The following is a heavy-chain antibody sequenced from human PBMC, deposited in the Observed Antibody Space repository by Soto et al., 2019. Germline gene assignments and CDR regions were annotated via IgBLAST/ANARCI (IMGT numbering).Heavy chain of an antibody. D-gene: IGHD5-12*01. J-gene: IGHJ4*02. Sequence: SETLSLTCTVSGGSISSGGYYWSWIRQHPGKGLEWIGYIYYSGSTYYTPSLNGRVTISVDTSKNQFSLNLSTVTAADTAVYYCASSRAVYSGYEPTAYYCDYWGQGTLVTV. CDR3: ASSRAVYSGYEPTAYYCDY. CDR1: GGSISSGGYY. CDR2: IYYSGST. V-gene: IGHV4-31*03.